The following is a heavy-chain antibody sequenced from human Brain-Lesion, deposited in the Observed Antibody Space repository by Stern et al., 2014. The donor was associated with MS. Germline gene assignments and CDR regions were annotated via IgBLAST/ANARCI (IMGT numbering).Heavy chain of an antibody. Sequence: QVQLVESGPGLVKPSQTLSLTCTVSGGSISSGGYYWSWLRQHPGKGLEWIGYIHYSGSTYYNSALKRRVTISRDTSKNQFSLNLNSVTAADTAVYYCARVGVYVQTGWFDPWGQGALVTVSS. CDR1: GGSISSGGYY. CDR3: ARVGVYVQTGWFDP. CDR2: IHYSGST. V-gene: IGHV4-31*03. D-gene: IGHD2-8*01. J-gene: IGHJ5*02.